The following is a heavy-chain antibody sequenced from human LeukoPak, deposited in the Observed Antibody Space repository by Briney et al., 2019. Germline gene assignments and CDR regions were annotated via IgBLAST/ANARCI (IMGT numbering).Heavy chain of an antibody. D-gene: IGHD6-13*01. J-gene: IGHJ4*02. CDR1: GGTFSSYA. CDR2: IIPIFGTA. CDR3: ARGPPGARTISSSWYYFDY. V-gene: IGHV1-69*13. Sequence: SVKVSCKASGGTFSSYAISWVRQAPGQGLEWMGGIIPIFGTANYAQKFQGRVTITADESTSTAYMELSSLRSEDTAVYCCARGPPGARTISSSWYYFDYWGQGTLVTVSS.